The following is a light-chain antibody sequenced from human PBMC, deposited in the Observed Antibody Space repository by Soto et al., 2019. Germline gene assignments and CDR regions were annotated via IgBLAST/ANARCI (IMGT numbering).Light chain of an antibody. V-gene: IGLV4-69*02. Sequence: QLVLTQSPAASASLGASVKLTCTLSNGRSTYAIAWHQHQPERGPRYLMKFNSDGSHSKGDGIPDRFSGSRSGTELSLTISGLQSEDEGDYYCQTWGAGTVIFGGGTKLTVL. CDR1: NGRSTYA. CDR2: FNSDGSH. CDR3: QTWGAGTVI. J-gene: IGLJ2*01.